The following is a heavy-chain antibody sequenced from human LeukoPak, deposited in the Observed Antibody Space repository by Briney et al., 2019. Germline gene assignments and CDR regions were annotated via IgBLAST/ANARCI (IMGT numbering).Heavy chain of an antibody. V-gene: IGHV4-4*02. CDR3: ARRGAMVRGPAYHFDH. CDR2: IYHGGTT. Sequence: SETLSLTCAVSGGSISRSYWWTWVRQPPGMGLEWIGEIYHGGTTNYNPSLKSRVTISVDKSKNQFSLKLSSVTAADTAVYYCARRGAMVRGPAYHFDHWGQGVLVTVSS. D-gene: IGHD3-10*01. CDR1: GGSISRSYW. J-gene: IGHJ4*02.